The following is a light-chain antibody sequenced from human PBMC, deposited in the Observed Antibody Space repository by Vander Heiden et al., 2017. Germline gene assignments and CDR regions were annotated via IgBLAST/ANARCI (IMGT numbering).Light chain of an antibody. CDR2: SNN. CDR1: SSNIGSNT. V-gene: IGLV1-44*01. Sequence: QSVLTQPPSASGTPAQRVTISCSVSSSNIGSNTVNWYQQLPGTAPKLLIYSNNQRPSGVPDRFSGSKSGTSASLAISGLQSEDEADYYCAAWDDSLNGRVFGGGTKLTVL. CDR3: AAWDDSLNGRV. J-gene: IGLJ3*02.